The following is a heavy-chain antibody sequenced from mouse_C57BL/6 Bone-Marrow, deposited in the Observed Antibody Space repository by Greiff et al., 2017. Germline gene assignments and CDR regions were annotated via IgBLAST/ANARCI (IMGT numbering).Heavy chain of an antibody. CDR2: IDPANGNT. CDR1: GYNIKNTY. CDR3: ASSITTVRDWYFDV. D-gene: IGHD1-1*01. Sequence: VQLKQSVAELVRPGASVKLSCTASGYNIKNTYMHWVKQRPEQGLEWIGRIDPANGNTKYDPKFQGKATITADTSSNTAYLQLSSLTSEDTAIYSFASSITTVRDWYFDVWGTGTTVTVSS. J-gene: IGHJ1*03. V-gene: IGHV14-3*01.